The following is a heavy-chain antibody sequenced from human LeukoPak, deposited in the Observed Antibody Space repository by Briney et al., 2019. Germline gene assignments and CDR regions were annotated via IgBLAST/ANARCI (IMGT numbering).Heavy chain of an antibody. CDR1: GGTFSSYA. J-gene: IGHJ4*02. V-gene: IGHV1-69*05. D-gene: IGHD2-2*01. CDR2: IIPIFGTA. CDR3: ATDIVVVPAVGFDY. Sequence: SVKVSCKASGGTFSSYAISWVRQAPGQGLEWMGGIIPIFGTANYAQKFQGRVTITTDESTSTAYMELSSLRSEDTAVYYCATDIVVVPAVGFDYWGQGTLVTVSS.